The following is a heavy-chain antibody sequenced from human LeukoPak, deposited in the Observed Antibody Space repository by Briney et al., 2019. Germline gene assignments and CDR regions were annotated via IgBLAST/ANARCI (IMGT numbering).Heavy chain of an antibody. CDR2: IWYDGSNE. CDR1: GFTFSSYG. D-gene: IGHD2-15*01. CDR3: ATDRATQYFDY. J-gene: IGHJ4*02. V-gene: IGHV3-33*08. Sequence: GGSLRLSCAASGFTFSSYGMHWVRQAPGKGLEWVAFIWYDGSNEYYADSVKGRFTISRDDSRNTLFLQMNSLRVEDTAVYYCATDRATQYFDYWGQGTLVSVPS.